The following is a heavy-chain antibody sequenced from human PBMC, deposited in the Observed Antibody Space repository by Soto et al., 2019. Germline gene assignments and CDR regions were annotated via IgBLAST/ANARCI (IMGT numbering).Heavy chain of an antibody. Sequence: QVQLVQSGAEVKKPGSSVTVSCKASGGTFGNSAISWVRQAPGQGLEWMGGINPIFPTPDYTQKFHGRVTNSAYDSTRTAYMELTSLRSEDTAVYYCAADKDRLQLSVNCYSSMDFWGQGTTVTVSS. D-gene: IGHD2-15*01. V-gene: IGHV1-69*12. CDR3: AADKDRLQLSVNCYSSMDF. J-gene: IGHJ6*02. CDR1: GGTFGNSA. CDR2: INPIFPTP.